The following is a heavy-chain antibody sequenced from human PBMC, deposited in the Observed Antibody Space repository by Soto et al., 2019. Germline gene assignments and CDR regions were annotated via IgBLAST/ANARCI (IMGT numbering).Heavy chain of an antibody. CDR3: TRAQCSSTSCPYYYGMDV. CDR1: GFNFNNYN. D-gene: IGHD2-2*01. CDR2: ISRSSYYI. J-gene: IGHJ6*02. Sequence: NPGGSLRLSCAASGFNFNNYNMNWVRQAPGKGLEWVSSISRSSYYIYYADSAKGRFTISRDDAKNSLYLEMNSLRAEDTAMYYCTRAQCSSTSCPYYYGMDVWGQGTTVTVSS. V-gene: IGHV3-21*01.